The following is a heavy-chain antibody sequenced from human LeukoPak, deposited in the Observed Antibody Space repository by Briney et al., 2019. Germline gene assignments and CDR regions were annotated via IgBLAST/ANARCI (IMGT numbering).Heavy chain of an antibody. Sequence: GGSLRLSCAASGFTFSSYWMSWVRQAPGKGLEWVVNIKQDGSEKYYVDSVKGRFTISRDNAKNSLYLQMNSLRAEDTAVYYCARGNIVVVPAAYSYWGQGTLVTVSS. CDR2: IKQDGSEK. CDR1: GFTFSSYW. CDR3: ARGNIVVVPAAYSY. V-gene: IGHV3-7*01. J-gene: IGHJ4*02. D-gene: IGHD2-2*01.